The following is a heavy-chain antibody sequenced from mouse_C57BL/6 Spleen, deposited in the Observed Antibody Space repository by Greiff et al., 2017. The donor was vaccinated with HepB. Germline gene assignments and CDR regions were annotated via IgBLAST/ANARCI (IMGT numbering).Heavy chain of an antibody. V-gene: IGHV1-80*01. CDR2: IYPGDGDT. CDR1: GYAFSSYW. CDR3: ARGFYDHQAWFAY. J-gene: IGHJ3*01. D-gene: IGHD2-3*01. Sequence: VKLQESGAELVKPGASVKISCKASGYAFSSYWMNWVKQRPGKGLEWIGQIYPGDGDTNYNGKFKGKATLTADKSSSTAYMQLSSLTSEDSAVYFCARGFYDHQAWFAYWGQGTLVTVSA.